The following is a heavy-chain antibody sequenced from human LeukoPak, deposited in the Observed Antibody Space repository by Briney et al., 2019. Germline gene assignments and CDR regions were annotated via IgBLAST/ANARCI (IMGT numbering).Heavy chain of an antibody. V-gene: IGHV4-39*01. D-gene: IGHD5-24*01. J-gene: IGHJ3*02. Sequence: SETLSLTCTVSGGSISSSSYYWGWIRQPPGKGLEWIGSIYYSGSTYYNPSLKSRATISVDTPKNQFSLKLSSVTAADTAVYYCARYGDGYNYLGDAFDIWGQGTMVTVSS. CDR3: ARYGDGYNYLGDAFDI. CDR2: IYYSGST. CDR1: GGSISSSSYY.